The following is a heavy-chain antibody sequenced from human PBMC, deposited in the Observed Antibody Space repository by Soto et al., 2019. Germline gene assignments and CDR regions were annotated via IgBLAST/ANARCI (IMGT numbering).Heavy chain of an antibody. D-gene: IGHD3-22*01. Sequence: GESLKISCKGSGYSFTSYWIGCVRQMPGKGLEWMGIIYPGDSDTRYSPSFQGQVTISADKSISTAYLQWSSLKASDTAMYYWAFSYYYDSSGYSGYYYGMDVWGQGTTVTVSS. V-gene: IGHV5-51*01. J-gene: IGHJ6*02. CDR1: GYSFTSYW. CDR3: AFSYYYDSSGYSGYYYGMDV. CDR2: IYPGDSDT.